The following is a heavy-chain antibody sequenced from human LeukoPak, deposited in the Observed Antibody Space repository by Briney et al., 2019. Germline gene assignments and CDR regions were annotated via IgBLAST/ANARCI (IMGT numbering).Heavy chain of an antibody. V-gene: IGHV3-7*01. CDR3: ARDNGVVHGVYYMDV. CDR2: IKQDGSEK. J-gene: IGHJ6*03. D-gene: IGHD3-3*01. CDR1: GFTFSNYW. Sequence: PGGSLRLSCAASGFTFSNYWMTWGRQAPGKGLEWVADIKQDGSEKLYVNSVRGRFTISRDNAKMSLFLQMNSQRAEDTAVYYCARDNGVVHGVYYMDVWGKGTTVTVS.